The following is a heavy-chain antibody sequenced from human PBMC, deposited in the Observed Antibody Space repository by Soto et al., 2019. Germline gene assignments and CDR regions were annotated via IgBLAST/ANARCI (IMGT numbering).Heavy chain of an antibody. D-gene: IGHD6-13*01. CDR3: ARSSSRWYGAFDI. Sequence: ASVKVSCKASGYTFTSYYMHWVRQAPGQGLEWMGIINPSGGSTSYAQKFQGRVTMTRETSTSTVYMELSSLRSGDTAVYYCARSSSRWYGAFDIWGQGTMVTV. CDR1: GYTFTSYY. J-gene: IGHJ3*02. CDR2: INPSGGST. V-gene: IGHV1-46*01.